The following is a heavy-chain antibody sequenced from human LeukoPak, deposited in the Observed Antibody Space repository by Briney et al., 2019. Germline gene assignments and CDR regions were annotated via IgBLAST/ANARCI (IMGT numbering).Heavy chain of an antibody. Sequence: GGSLRLSCAASGFDVSINYMNWIRQSPEKGLEWVSIINNDGSTYYADSVKGRFTISRDNSKNTLYLQMNSLRAEDTAVYYCAKDREGIAAAGYYYMDVWGKGTTVTVSS. CDR3: AKDREGIAAAGYYYMDV. CDR2: INNDGST. J-gene: IGHJ6*03. CDR1: GFDVSINY. D-gene: IGHD6-13*01. V-gene: IGHV3-66*02.